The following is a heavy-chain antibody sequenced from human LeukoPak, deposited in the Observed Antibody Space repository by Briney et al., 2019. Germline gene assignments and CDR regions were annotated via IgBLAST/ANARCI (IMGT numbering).Heavy chain of an antibody. V-gene: IGHV1-69*04. J-gene: IGHJ5*02. CDR2: IIPILGIA. CDR1: GGTFSSYA. D-gene: IGHD3-22*01. Sequence: SVKVSCKASGGTFSSYAISWVRQAPGQGLERMGRIIPILGIANYAQKFQGRVTITADKSTSTAYMELSSLRSEDTAVHYCARDHMIVVPTWFDPWGQGTLVTVSS. CDR3: ARDHMIVVPTWFDP.